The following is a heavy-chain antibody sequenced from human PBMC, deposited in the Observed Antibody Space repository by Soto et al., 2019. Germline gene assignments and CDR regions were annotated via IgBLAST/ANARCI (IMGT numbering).Heavy chain of an antibody. J-gene: IGHJ6*02. V-gene: IGHV1-69*13. Sequence: ASVKVSCKASGGTFSSYAISWVRQAPGQGLEWMGGIIPIFGTANYAQKFQGRVTITADESASTAYMELSSLRSEDTVVYYCARMRELRHYYYGMDVWGQGTTVTVS. CDR3: ARMRELRHYYYGMDV. CDR1: GGTFSSYA. CDR2: IIPIFGTA. D-gene: IGHD1-26*01.